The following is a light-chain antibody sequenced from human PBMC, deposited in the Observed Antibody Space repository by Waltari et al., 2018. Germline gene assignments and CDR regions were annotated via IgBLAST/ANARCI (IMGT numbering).Light chain of an antibody. CDR3: CSYAGDSTYV. Sequence: QSALTQPASVSGSPGQSITISCTGSSSDIGIYNLVSWYQHHPGKVPKLIIYEVSERPSGVSGRFSVSKSCNTASLTLSDLQPEDGADYYCCSYAGDSTYVFGTGTKVTVL. J-gene: IGLJ1*01. CDR1: SSDIGIYNL. CDR2: EVS. V-gene: IGLV2-23*02.